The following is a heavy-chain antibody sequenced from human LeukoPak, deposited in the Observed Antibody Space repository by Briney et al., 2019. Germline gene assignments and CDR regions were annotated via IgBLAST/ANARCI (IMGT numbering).Heavy chain of an antibody. J-gene: IGHJ4*03. Sequence: GGSLRLSCAASGFTFSIYNMNWVRQAPGKGLEWVSSISSSSSYIYYADSVKGRFTISRDNAKNSLYLQMNSLRAEDTAVYYCARLTTTVTTPFDYWGQGTTVTVSS. CDR1: GFTFSIYN. D-gene: IGHD4-17*01. CDR3: ARLTTTVTTPFDY. CDR2: ISSSSSYI. V-gene: IGHV3-21*01.